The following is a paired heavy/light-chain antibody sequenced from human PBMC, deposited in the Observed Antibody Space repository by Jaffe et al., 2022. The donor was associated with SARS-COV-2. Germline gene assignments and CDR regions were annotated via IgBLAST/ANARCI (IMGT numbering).Light chain of an antibody. CDR2: SNN. J-gene: IGLJ2*01. Sequence: QSVLTQPPSASGTPGQRVTISCSGSSSNIGSNTVNWYQQLPGTAPKLLIYSNNQRPSGVPDRFSGSKSGTSASLAISGLQSEDEADYYCAAWDDSLNGPGVVFGGGTKLTVL. CDR3: AAWDDSLNGPGVV. V-gene: IGLV1-44*01. CDR1: SSNIGSNT.
Heavy chain of an antibody. CDR3: ARGIRGGITMIVVVSVFDY. CDR1: GGSISSGDYY. CDR2: IYYSGST. V-gene: IGHV4-30-4*01. D-gene: IGHD3-22*01. J-gene: IGHJ4*02. Sequence: QVQLQESGPGLVKPSQTLSLTCTVSGGSISSGDYYWSWIRQPPGKGLEWIGYIYYSGSTYYNPSLKSRVTISVDTSKNQFSLKLSSVTAADTAVYYCARGIRGGITMIVVVSVFDYWGQGTLVTVSS.